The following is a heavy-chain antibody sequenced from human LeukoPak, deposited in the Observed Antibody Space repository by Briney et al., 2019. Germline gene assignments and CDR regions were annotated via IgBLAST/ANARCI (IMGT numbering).Heavy chain of an antibody. CDR3: AKYCGGDCYGMDV. V-gene: IGHV3-7*01. D-gene: IGHD2-21*01. CDR1: GFTFSSYW. J-gene: IGHJ6*02. Sequence: GGSLRLSCTASGFTFSSYWMSWVRQAPGKGLEWVANIKQDGSEKDYVDSVKGRFTISRDNAKNSLYLQMNSLRAEDTAMYYCAKYCGGDCYGMDVWGQGTTVTVSS. CDR2: IKQDGSEK.